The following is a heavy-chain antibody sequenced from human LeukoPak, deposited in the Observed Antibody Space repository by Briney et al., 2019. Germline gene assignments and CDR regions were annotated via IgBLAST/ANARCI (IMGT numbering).Heavy chain of an antibody. D-gene: IGHD3-22*01. CDR1: GYTFTGYY. V-gene: IGHV1-2*02. CDR3: ARDQYYDSSGYYYN. CDR2: INPNSGGT. Sequence: ASVKVSCKASGYTFTGYYMHWVRQAPGQGLEWMGWINPNSGGTNYAQKFQGRVTMTRDTSISTAYMELSRLRSGDTAVYYCARDQYYDSSGYYYNWGQGTLVTVSS. J-gene: IGHJ4*02.